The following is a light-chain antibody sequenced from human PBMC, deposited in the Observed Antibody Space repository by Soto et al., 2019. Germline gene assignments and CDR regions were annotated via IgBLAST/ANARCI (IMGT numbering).Light chain of an antibody. CDR1: QSVSIF. V-gene: IGKV1-5*01. CDR2: DAS. J-gene: IGKJ1*01. CDR3: LQYNNYPWT. Sequence: DIQMTQSPSTLSASVGDRVTITCRASQSVSIFVAWYQQKPGIAPKVLMYDASTLECGVPSRFSGSGSGTEFSLTISSLQPDDFATYYCLQYNNYPWTFGQGTKVDIK.